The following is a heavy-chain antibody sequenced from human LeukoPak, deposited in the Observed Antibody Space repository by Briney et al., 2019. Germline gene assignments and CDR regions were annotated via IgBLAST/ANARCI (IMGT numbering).Heavy chain of an antibody. CDR3: TTEPPYRLFDN. D-gene: IGHD1-14*01. J-gene: IGHJ4*02. CDR1: GVTFSNVW. Sequence: GRSLRLSRAASGVTFSNVWMSWGRRAPGKGQGWVGRIKSKTDGGTTDYAASVKGRFTISRDDSTNTLYLQMNTLKTDDTAVYYCTTEPPYRLFDNRGQGTLVSAAS. V-gene: IGHV3-15*01. CDR2: IKSKTDGGTT.